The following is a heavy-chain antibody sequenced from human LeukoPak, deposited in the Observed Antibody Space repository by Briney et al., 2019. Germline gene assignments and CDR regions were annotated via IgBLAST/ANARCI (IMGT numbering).Heavy chain of an antibody. D-gene: IGHD3-10*01. J-gene: IGHJ1*01. CDR3: ARGAYYYGSGSYPQPLQH. Sequence: SQTLSLTCTVSGGSLSSGSYYWSWIRQPAGKGLEWIGRIYTSGSTNYNPSLKSRVTISVDTSKNQFSLKLSSVTAADTAVYYCARGAYYYGSGSYPQPLQHWGQGTLVTVSS. V-gene: IGHV4-61*02. CDR1: GGSLSSGSYY. CDR2: IYTSGST.